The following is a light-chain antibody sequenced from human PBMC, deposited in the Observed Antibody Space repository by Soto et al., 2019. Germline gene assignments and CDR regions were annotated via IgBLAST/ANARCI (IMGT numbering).Light chain of an antibody. J-gene: IGKJ1*01. V-gene: IGKV1-39*01. CDR3: QQYKSYSRM. CDR2: AAS. Sequence: DIQMTQSPSSLSASVGDRATITCRASQSISSYLNWYQQKPGKAPKLLIYAASSLQSGVPSRFSGSGSGTDFTLTISCLQSEDFATYYCQQYKSYSRMFGQGTKVDIK. CDR1: QSISSY.